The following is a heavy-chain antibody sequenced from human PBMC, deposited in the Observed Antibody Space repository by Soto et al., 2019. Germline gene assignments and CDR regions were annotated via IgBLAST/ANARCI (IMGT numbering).Heavy chain of an antibody. CDR2: IIPIYGTA. V-gene: IGHV1-69*01. Sequence: QVQLVQSGAEVKKPGSSVKVSCKASGGTFSSYAISWVRQAPGQGLEWMGGIIPIYGTANYAQKFQDRVTITADESTTTANMELSSLRSEDTAVYYCARGGISSGYYDYWGQGTLVTVSS. D-gene: IGHD3-22*01. CDR1: GGTFSSYA. CDR3: ARGGISSGYYDY. J-gene: IGHJ4*02.